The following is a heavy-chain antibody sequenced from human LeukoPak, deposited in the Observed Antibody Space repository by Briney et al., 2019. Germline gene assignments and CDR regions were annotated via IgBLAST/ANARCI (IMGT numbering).Heavy chain of an antibody. CDR3: ARARSRITGTTD. Sequence: QPGGSLRLSCAASGFTVSSNYMSWVRQAPGKGLEWVSVIYSGGSTYYADSVKGRFTISRDNSKDTLYLQMNSLRAEDTAVYYCARARSRITGTTDWGQGTLVTVSS. CDR1: GFTVSSNY. J-gene: IGHJ4*02. D-gene: IGHD1-20*01. CDR2: IYSGGST. V-gene: IGHV3-66*01.